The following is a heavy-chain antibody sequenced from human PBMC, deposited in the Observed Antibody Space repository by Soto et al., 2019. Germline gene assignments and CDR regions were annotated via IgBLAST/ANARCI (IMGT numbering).Heavy chain of an antibody. CDR1: GYTFSSYA. D-gene: IGHD7-27*01. CDR3: ARDTGDGTLAF. Sequence: QVHLVQSGAEVRKPGASVKVSCKASGYTFSSYAMHWVRQAPGQRLEWMGWINAGYGNTKSSLKFQDRGTISRETSASTASMALTSLRSEATAVYYCARDTGDGTLAFWGPGTLVTVAS. J-gene: IGHJ4*02. CDR2: INAGYGNT. V-gene: IGHV1-3*01.